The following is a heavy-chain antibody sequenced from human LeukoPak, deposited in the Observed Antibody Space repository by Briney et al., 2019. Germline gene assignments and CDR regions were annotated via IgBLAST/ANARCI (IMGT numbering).Heavy chain of an antibody. D-gene: IGHD6-13*01. CDR3: ASSSSSWYPFDY. Sequence: ASVNVSCTASGGTFSSYAISWVRQAPGQGLEWMGGIIPIFGTANYAQKFQGRVTITADESTSTAYMELSSLRSEDTAVYYCASSSSSWYPFDYWGQGTLVTVSS. J-gene: IGHJ4*02. CDR2: IIPIFGTA. CDR1: GGTFSSYA. V-gene: IGHV1-69*13.